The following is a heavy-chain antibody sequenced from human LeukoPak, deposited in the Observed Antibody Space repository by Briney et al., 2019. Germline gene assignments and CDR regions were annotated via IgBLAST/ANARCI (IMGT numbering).Heavy chain of an antibody. Sequence: KPSETLFLTCNVSGDSITSGAFYWAWIRQSPGKGLEWIGNVYYSGSTQYNPSLRGRVSISMDKTKNQFSLNLNSVSVTDTAIYYCARRDYAAWFDPWGQGTLVTVSS. D-gene: IGHD4/OR15-4a*01. CDR3: ARRDYAAWFDP. J-gene: IGHJ5*02. CDR2: VYYSGST. CDR1: GDSITSGAFY. V-gene: IGHV4-39*01.